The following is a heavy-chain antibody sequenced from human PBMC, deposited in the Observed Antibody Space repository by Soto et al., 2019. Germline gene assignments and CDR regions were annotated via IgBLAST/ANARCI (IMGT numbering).Heavy chain of an antibody. CDR1: GGSISSGGYY. CDR3: ARTVAATPHFDY. J-gene: IGHJ4*02. V-gene: IGHV4-31*03. Sequence: SETLSLTCTVSGGSISSGGYYWSWIRQHPGKGLEWIGYIYYSGSTYYNPSLKSRVTISVDTSKNQFSLKLSSVTAADTAVYYCARTVAATPHFDYWGQGTLVTVSS. D-gene: IGHD2-15*01. CDR2: IYYSGST.